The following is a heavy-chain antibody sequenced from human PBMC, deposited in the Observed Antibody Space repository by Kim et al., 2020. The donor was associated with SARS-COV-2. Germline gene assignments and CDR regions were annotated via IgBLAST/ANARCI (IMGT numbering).Heavy chain of an antibody. V-gene: IGHV3-23*01. CDR3: AKDEPIVMPRGVPESFDY. Sequence: GGSLRLSCVASGFTFSSYAMTWVRQAPGKGLEWVAAISGSGGSVYLGDSVKGRFTISRDNSKNTLYLEMGSLGADDTAVYYCAKDEPIVMPRGVPESFDYWGQGTLVTVST. D-gene: IGHD3-10*01. J-gene: IGHJ4*02. CDR2: ISGSGGSV. CDR1: GFTFSSYA.